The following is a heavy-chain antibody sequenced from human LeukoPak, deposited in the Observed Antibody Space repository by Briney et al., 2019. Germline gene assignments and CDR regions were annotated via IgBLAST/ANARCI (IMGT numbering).Heavy chain of an antibody. CDR3: ARDEAYSSFDY. CDR1: GFTFSNSW. Sequence: GGSLRLSCGAFGFTFSNSWMTWIRQAPGKGLEWVATISPDGGEKNYVDSVKGRFTISRGNAKNSLYLQMNYLTTEDTAVYFCARDEAYSSFDYWGQGILVTVSS. D-gene: IGHD4-11*01. CDR2: ISPDGGEK. V-gene: IGHV3-7*01. J-gene: IGHJ4*02.